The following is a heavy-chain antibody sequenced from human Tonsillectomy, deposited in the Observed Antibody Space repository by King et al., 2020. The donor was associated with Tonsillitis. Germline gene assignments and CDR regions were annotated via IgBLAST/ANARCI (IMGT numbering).Heavy chain of an antibody. CDR3: ARGPYHYDSSGYYLYYYYYMDV. CDR2: IIPIFGTA. CDR1: GGTFSSYA. Sequence: QLVQSGAEVKKPASSVKVSCKASGGTFSSYAISWVRQAPGQGLEWMGGIIPIFGTANYAQKFQGRVTITADESTSTAYMELSSLRSEDTAVYYCARGPYHYDSSGYYLYYYYYMDVWGKGTTVTVSS. V-gene: IGHV1-69*01. J-gene: IGHJ6*03. D-gene: IGHD3-22*01.